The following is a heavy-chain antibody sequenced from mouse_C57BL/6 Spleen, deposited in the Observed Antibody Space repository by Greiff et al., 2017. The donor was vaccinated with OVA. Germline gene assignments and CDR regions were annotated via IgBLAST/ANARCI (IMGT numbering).Heavy chain of an antibody. CDR2: ILPGSGST. Sequence: QVQLQQSGAELMKPGASVKLSCKATGYTFTGYWIEWVKQRPGHGLEWIGEILPGSGSTNYNEKFKGKATFTADTSSNTAYMQLSSLTTEDSAIYDCARLDSFITTVVAPLDYWGQGTSVTVSS. V-gene: IGHV1-9*01. J-gene: IGHJ4*01. CDR1: GYTFTGYW. D-gene: IGHD1-1*01. CDR3: ARLDSFITTVVAPLDY.